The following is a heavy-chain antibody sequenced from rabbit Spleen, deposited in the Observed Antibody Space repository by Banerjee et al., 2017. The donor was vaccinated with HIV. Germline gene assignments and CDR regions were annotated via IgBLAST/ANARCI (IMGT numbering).Heavy chain of an antibody. V-gene: IGHV1S40*01. CDR3: ARDTGSSFSSYGMDL. D-gene: IGHD8-1*01. J-gene: IGHJ6*01. Sequence: QSLEESGGGLVQPEGSLALTCKASGFSFSSSDYMCWVRQAPGKGLEWISCIAGSGSGFTYSATWATGRFTCSKTSSTTVTLQMTSLTVADTATYFCARDTGSSFSSYGMDLWGPGTLVTVS. CDR1: GFSFSSSDY. CDR2: IAGSGSGFT.